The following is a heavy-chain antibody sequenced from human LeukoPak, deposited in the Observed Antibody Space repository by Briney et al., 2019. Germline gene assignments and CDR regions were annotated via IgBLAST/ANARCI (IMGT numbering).Heavy chain of an antibody. CDR3: AEDSHCSSTSCYGGLKY. J-gene: IGHJ4*02. Sequence: PGRSLRLSCAASGFTFSSYGMHWVRQAPGKGLEWVAVISYDGSNKYYADSVKGRFTISRDNSRNTLYLQMNSLRAEDTAVYYCAEDSHCSSTSCYGGLKYWGQGTLVTVSS. CDR1: GFTFSSYG. CDR2: ISYDGSNK. D-gene: IGHD2-2*01. V-gene: IGHV3-30*18.